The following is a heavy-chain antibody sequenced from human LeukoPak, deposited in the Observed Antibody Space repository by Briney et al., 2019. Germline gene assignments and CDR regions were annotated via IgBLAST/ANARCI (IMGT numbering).Heavy chain of an antibody. D-gene: IGHD3-10*01. CDR1: GGSISSADYY. V-gene: IGHV4-30-4*01. CDR3: ARARITMVRGVTRYYFDY. Sequence: SQTLSLTCTVSGGSISSADYYWSWIRQPPGKGLEWIGYIYYSGSTHYNPSLKSRVTISVDTSKNQFSLKLSSVTAADTAVYYCARARITMVRGVTRYYFDYWGQGTLVTVSS. J-gene: IGHJ4*02. CDR2: IYYSGST.